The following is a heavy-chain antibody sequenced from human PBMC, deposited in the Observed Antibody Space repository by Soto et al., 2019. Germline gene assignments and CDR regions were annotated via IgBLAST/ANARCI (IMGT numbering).Heavy chain of an antibody. CDR1: GCTFSSYG. CDR3: ARAAAGQGPFDY. V-gene: IGHV3-33*01. J-gene: IGHJ4*02. D-gene: IGHD6-13*01. CDR2: IWYDGSNK. Sequence: QVQLVESGGGVVQPGRSLRLSCAASGCTFSSYGMHWVRQAPGKGLEWVAVIWYDGSNKYYADSVKGRFTISRDNSKNTLYLQMNSLRAEDTAVYYCARAAAGQGPFDYWGQGTLVTVSS.